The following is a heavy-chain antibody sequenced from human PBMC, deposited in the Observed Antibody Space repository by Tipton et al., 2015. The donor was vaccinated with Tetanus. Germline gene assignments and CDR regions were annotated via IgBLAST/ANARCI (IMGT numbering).Heavy chain of an antibody. V-gene: IGHV6-1*01. J-gene: IGHJ6*02. CDR1: GDSIASNRAA. CDR3: AGSPTLRPPRYYSGLDG. Sequence: LVKPTQTLSVTCAISGDSIASNRAAWAWIRQSPSRGLEWLGRAYYRNNRWYIEYAESVKGRTTFSGDTSSNEYSLQIDSMTPDDTAPSYCAGSPTLRPPRYYSGLDGWGQGATVLVSS. D-gene: IGHD6-6*01. CDR2: AYYRNNRWYI.